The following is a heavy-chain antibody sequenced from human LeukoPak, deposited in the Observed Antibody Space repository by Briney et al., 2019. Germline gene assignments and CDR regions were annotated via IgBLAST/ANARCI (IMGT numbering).Heavy chain of an antibody. CDR3: AKPTIFGVVISHYFAY. CDR1: GFTFSSYA. J-gene: IGHJ4*02. Sequence: GRSLRLSCAASGFTFSSYAMQWVRQAPGKGLEWVAVISYDGSNKYYADSVKGRFTISRDNSKNTLYLQMNSLRAEDTAVYYCAKPTIFGVVISHYFAYWGQGTLVTVSS. CDR2: ISYDGSNK. V-gene: IGHV3-30-3*02. D-gene: IGHD3-3*01.